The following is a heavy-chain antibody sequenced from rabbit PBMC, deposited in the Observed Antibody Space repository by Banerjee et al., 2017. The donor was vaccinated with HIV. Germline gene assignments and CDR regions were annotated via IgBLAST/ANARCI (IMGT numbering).Heavy chain of an antibody. CDR2: IVAGSSGST. CDR3: AKKDGSAFNL. J-gene: IGHJ4*01. V-gene: IGHV1S40*01. D-gene: IGHD5-1*01. Sequence: QSLEESGGDLVKPGASLTLTCTASGFSFSSGYYMCWVRQAPGKGLEWIGCIVAGSSGSTYYASWAKGRFTISKTSSTTVTLEMTSLTAVDTATYFCAKKDGSAFNLWGPGTLVTVS. CDR1: GFSFSSGYY.